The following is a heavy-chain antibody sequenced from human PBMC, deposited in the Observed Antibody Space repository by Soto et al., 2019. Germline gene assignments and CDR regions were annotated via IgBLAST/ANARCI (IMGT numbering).Heavy chain of an antibody. CDR2: IVVGSGNT. V-gene: IGHV1-58*02. J-gene: IGHJ4*02. Sequence: GASVKVSCKASGFTFTSSAMQWVRQARGQRLEWIGWIVVGSGNTNYAQKFQERVTITRDMSTSTAYMELSSLRSEDTAVYYCAAILNPSYCTNGVCYTENISDYWGQGTLVTVSS. CDR1: GFTFTSSA. CDR3: AAILNPSYCTNGVCYTENISDY. D-gene: IGHD2-8*01.